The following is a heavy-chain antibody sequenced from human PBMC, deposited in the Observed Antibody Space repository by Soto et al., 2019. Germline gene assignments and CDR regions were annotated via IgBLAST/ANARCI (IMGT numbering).Heavy chain of an antibody. CDR2: INPNSGGT. J-gene: IGHJ6*02. CDR3: ARGGYSSGWYDYYYGMDV. Sequence: ASVKVSCKASGYTFTGYYMHWVRQAPGQRLEWMGWINPNSGGTNYAQKFQGWVTMTRDTSISTAYMELSRLRSDDTAVYYCARGGYSSGWYDYYYGMDVWGQGTTVTVSS. D-gene: IGHD6-19*01. CDR1: GYTFTGYY. V-gene: IGHV1-2*04.